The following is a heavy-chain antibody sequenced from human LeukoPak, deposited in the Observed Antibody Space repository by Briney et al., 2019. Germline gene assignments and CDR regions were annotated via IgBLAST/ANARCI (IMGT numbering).Heavy chain of an antibody. D-gene: IGHD3-10*01. V-gene: IGHV5-10-1*01. J-gene: IGHJ3*02. CDR2: IDPSDSYT. Sequence: GESLKIPCKGSGYSFTSYWISWVRQMPGKGLEWMGRIDPSDSYTNYSPSFQGHVTISADKSISTAYLQWSSLKASDTAMYYCARSRVGEKAFDIWGQGTMVTVSS. CDR1: GYSFTSYW. CDR3: ARSRVGEKAFDI.